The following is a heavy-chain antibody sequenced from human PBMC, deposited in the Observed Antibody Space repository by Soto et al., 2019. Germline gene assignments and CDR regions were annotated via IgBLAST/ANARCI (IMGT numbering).Heavy chain of an antibody. CDR3: AKGRGGAYYYYGLAV. Sequence: EVQLLESGGGLVQPGESLTLSCAASGFTFNTYAMTWARRAPGKGLEWVSAISGSGATTYVADSVKGRFTISRDNSKDTLYPQRNSLRAEDTAIYYCAKGRGGAYYYYGLAVWGQGTTVTVSS. CDR1: GFTFNTYA. D-gene: IGHD3-10*01. V-gene: IGHV3-23*01. J-gene: IGHJ6*02. CDR2: ISGSGATT.